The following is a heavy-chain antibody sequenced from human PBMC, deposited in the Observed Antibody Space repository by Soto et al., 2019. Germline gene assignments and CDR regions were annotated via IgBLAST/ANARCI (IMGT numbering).Heavy chain of an antibody. CDR3: ARGRPFSYHSPLPPMFDH. Sequence: GGSLRLSCAGSGFTFSTFDIHWVRQAPGKGLEWVSGIGTLSDTFYAASVQGRFTISRQNAKNSVYLQMNSLRAGDTAFYYCARGRPFSYHSPLPPMFDHWGQGTLVTVSS. J-gene: IGHJ5*02. CDR2: IGTLSDT. V-gene: IGHV3-13*01. CDR1: GFTFSTFD. D-gene: IGHD3-3*02.